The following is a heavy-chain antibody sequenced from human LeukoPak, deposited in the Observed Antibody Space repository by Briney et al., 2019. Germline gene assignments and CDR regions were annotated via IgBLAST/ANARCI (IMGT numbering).Heavy chain of an antibody. V-gene: IGHV3-30*02. Sequence: GGSLRLSCAASGFTFSSYGMHWVRQAPGKGLEWVAFIRYDGSNKYYADSVKGRFTISRDNSKNTLYLQMNSLRAEDTAVYYCAREFVVVTATDAFDIWGQGTMVTVSS. CDR1: GFTFSSYG. CDR3: AREFVVVTATDAFDI. J-gene: IGHJ3*02. D-gene: IGHD2-21*02. CDR2: IRYDGSNK.